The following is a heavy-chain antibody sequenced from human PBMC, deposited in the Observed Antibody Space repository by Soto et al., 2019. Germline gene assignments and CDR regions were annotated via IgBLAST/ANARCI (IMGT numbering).Heavy chain of an antibody. J-gene: IGHJ4*02. CDR3: AKNQERELPRFIDF. Sequence: LRLSCATSGLTFSNYAMSWVRQAPGGGLEWVSSMSGSSSTTDYADSVRGRFTISRDRSKNTLYLQMSSLRAEDTALYYCAKNQERELPRFIDFCDQAPLGAVSS. CDR1: GLTFSNYA. CDR2: MSGSSSTT. V-gene: IGHV3-23*01. D-gene: IGHD1-7*01.